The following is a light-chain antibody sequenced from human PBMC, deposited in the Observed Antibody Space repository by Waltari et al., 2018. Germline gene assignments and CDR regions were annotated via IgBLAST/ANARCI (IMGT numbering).Light chain of an antibody. CDR1: SSHVGGYNA. Sequence: QSALTHPAPVSGSPGQSLTISCTGTSSHVGGYNAVSWDQQPPGKAPQLMIYDVTSRPSGVSPRFSGSKSDNTASLTISGLQAEDEADYYCSSYTGRSISVVCGGGTKLTVL. CDR2: DVT. J-gene: IGLJ2*01. V-gene: IGLV2-14*03. CDR3: SSYTGRSISVV.